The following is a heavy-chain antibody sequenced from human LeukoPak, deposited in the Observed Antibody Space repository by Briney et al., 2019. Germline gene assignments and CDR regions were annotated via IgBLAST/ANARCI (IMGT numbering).Heavy chain of an antibody. D-gene: IGHD3-22*01. CDR2: IYYSGST. CDR3: ARAYYDSSGYYPADY. V-gene: IGHV4-30-4*01. Sequence: SQTLSLTCTVSGGSISSGDYYWSWIRQPPGKGLEWIGYIYYSGSTYYNPSLKSRVTISVDTSKNQLSLKLSSVTAADTAVYYCARAYYDSSGYYPADYWGQGTLVTVSS. J-gene: IGHJ4*02. CDR1: GGSISSGDYY.